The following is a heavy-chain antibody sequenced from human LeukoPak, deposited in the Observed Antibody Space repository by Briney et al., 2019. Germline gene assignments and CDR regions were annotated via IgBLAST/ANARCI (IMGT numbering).Heavy chain of an antibody. Sequence: PGRSVRLFCAASGFTFSSYAMHWVRQAPGKGLEWVAVISYDGSNKYYADSVKGRFTITRDNSKNTLYLQMNSLRAEDTAVYYCARGGSSIAAAGWYWSQGTLVAVSS. CDR3: ARGGSSIAAAGWY. D-gene: IGHD6-13*01. J-gene: IGHJ4*02. CDR1: GFTFSSYA. CDR2: ISYDGSNK. V-gene: IGHV3-30*04.